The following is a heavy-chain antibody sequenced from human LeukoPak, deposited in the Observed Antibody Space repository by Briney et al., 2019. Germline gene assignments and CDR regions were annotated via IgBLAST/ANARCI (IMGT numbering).Heavy chain of an antibody. D-gene: IGHD3-10*01. CDR3: ARGRHYGSGSYYYRLDY. V-gene: IGHV4-34*01. CDR1: GGSFSGYY. J-gene: IGHJ4*02. CDR2: INHSGST. Sequence: SETLSLTCAVYGGSFSGYYWSWIRQPPGKGLEWIGEINHSGSTNYNPSLKSRVTISVGPSKNQFSLKLSSVTAADTAVYYCARGRHYGSGSYYYRLDYWGQGTLVTVSS.